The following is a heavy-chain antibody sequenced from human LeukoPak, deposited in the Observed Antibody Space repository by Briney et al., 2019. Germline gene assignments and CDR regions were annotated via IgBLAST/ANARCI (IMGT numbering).Heavy chain of an antibody. CDR2: ISGSGGST. J-gene: IGHJ4*02. D-gene: IGHD6-13*01. V-gene: IGHV3-23*01. Sequence: QPGGSLRLSCAASGFTFSNSDMSWVRQAPGKGLEWVSAISGSGGSTYYAGSVKGRFTISRDNSKNTLYLQMNNLRADDTAVYHCAKHWGGGAAGIAYWGQGTLVTVS. CDR3: AKHWGGGAAGIAY. CDR1: GFTFSNSD.